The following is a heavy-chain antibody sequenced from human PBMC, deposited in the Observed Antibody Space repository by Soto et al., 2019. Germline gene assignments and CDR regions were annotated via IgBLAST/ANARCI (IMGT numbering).Heavy chain of an antibody. V-gene: IGHV4-31*03. CDR1: GGSISSGGYY. J-gene: IGHJ6*03. CDR2: IYYSGST. D-gene: IGHD3-3*01. Sequence: QVQLQESGPGLVKPSQTLSLTCTVSGGSISSGGYYWSWIRQHPGKGLEWIGYIYYSGSTYYHPSLKSRVTIAVDTSKNQYSLKLSSVTVADTAVYYCARAVLDFWSGYERDYYYYMDVWGKGTTVTVSS. CDR3: ARAVLDFWSGYERDYYYYMDV.